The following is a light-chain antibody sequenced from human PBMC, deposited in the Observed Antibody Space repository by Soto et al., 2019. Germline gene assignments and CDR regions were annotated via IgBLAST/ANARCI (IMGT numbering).Light chain of an antibody. J-gene: IGLJ2*01. CDR3: GSYTTINTMI. Sequence: QSALTQPASVSGSPGQSITLSCAGTSGDVGAYNFVTWFQQHPGKVPKLIIYDVTDRPSGVSDRFSGSKSGNTASLTISGLLAEDEADYYCGSYTTINTMIFGGGTKLTVL. CDR1: SGDVGAYNF. CDR2: DVT. V-gene: IGLV2-14*01.